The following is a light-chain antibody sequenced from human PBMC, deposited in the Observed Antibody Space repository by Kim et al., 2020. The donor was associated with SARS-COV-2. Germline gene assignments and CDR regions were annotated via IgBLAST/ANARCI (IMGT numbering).Light chain of an antibody. V-gene: IGLV2-14*03. CDR3: TSYTTTTTLI. CDR2: NVS. CDR1: SSDIGYYNY. J-gene: IGLJ2*01. Sequence: GQSVTISCTGTSSDIGYYNYVSWYQHQPGKAPKFIIYNVSQRPSGVSDRFSGSKSDNTASLTISGLQAEDEADYYCTSYTTTTTLIFGGGTQLIVL.